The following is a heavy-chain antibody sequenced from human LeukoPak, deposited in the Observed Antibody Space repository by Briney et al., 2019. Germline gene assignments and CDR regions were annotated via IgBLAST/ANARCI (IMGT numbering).Heavy chain of an antibody. V-gene: IGHV3-15*01. Sequence: GGSLRLSCAASGFTLSNAWMSWVRQAPGKGLEWVGRIKSKTDGGITDYAEPVKGRFTISRDDSKNTLYLQMNSLKTEDTAVYYCTTVGGGPTGTKPDDDYWGRGTLVTVSS. CDR1: GFTLSNAW. D-gene: IGHD1-7*01. CDR3: TTVGGGPTGTKPDDDY. J-gene: IGHJ4*02. CDR2: IKSKTDGGIT.